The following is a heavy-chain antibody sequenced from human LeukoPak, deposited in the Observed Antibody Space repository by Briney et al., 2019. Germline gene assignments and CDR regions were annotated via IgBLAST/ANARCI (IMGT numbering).Heavy chain of an antibody. CDR1: GYTFTSYY. J-gene: IGHJ4*02. CDR2: INPSGGST. V-gene: IGHV1-46*01. D-gene: IGHD3-3*01. CDR3: ARTNYDFWSGNTGYFDY. Sequence: ASVKVSCTASGYTFTSYYMHWVRQAPGQGLEWMGIINPSGGSTSYAQKFQGRVTMTRDTSTSTVYMELSSLRSEDTAVYYCARTNYDFWSGNTGYFDYWGQGTLVTVSS.